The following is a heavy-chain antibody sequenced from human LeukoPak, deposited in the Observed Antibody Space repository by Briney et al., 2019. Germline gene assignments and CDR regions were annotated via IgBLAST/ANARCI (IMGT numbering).Heavy chain of an antibody. V-gene: IGHV3-66*01. D-gene: IGHD4-17*01. CDR2: IYSGSST. Sequence: PGGSLRLSCAASGFTVSSNYMSWVRQAPGKGLEWVSVIYSGSSTYYADSVKGRFTISRDNSKNTLYLQMNSLRAEDTAVYYCAGTTVTNLGDYWGQGTLVTVSS. J-gene: IGHJ4*02. CDR3: AGTTVTNLGDY. CDR1: GFTVSSNY.